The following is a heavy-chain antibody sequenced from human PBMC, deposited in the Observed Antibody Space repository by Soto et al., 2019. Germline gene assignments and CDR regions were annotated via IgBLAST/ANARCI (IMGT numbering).Heavy chain of an antibody. CDR2: ISYDGSNK. D-gene: IGHD6-19*01. Sequence: GGSLRLSCAASGFTFSSYGMHWVRQAPGKGLEWVAVISYDGSNKYYADSVKSRFTISRDNSKNTLYLQMNSLRAEDTAVYYCAKVRAVADQFLFDPWGQGTLVTVSS. V-gene: IGHV3-30*18. J-gene: IGHJ5*02. CDR1: GFTFSSYG. CDR3: AKVRAVADQFLFDP.